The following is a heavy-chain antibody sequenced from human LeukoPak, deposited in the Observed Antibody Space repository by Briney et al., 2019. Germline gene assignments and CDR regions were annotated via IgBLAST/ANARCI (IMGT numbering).Heavy chain of an antibody. D-gene: IGHD3-10*01. V-gene: IGHV3-30*18. CDR3: AKDGEVGAFDI. CDR1: GFTFSSYG. CDR2: ISYDGSNK. Sequence: GGSLRLSCAASGFTFSSYGMHWVRQAPGKGLEWVAVISYDGSNKYYADSVKGRFTISRDNSKNTLYLQMNSLRAEDTAVYYCAKDGEVGAFDIWGQGTMVTVSS. J-gene: IGHJ3*02.